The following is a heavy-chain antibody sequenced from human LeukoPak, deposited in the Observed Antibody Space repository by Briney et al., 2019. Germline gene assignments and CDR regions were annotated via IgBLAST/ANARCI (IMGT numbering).Heavy chain of an antibody. D-gene: IGHD3-22*01. CDR1: GFTFSSYA. V-gene: IGHV3-30-3*01. CDR2: ISYDGSNK. Sequence: PGGSLRLSCAASGFTFSSYAMHWVRQAPGKGLEWVAVISYDGSNKYYADSVKGRFTISRDNSKNTLYLQMNSLRAEDTAVYYCARWDYYDSSGYYLASLDYWGQGTLVTVSS. J-gene: IGHJ4*02. CDR3: ARWDYYDSSGYYLASLDY.